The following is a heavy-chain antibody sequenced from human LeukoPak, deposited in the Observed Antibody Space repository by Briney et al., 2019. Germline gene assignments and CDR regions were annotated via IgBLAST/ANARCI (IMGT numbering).Heavy chain of an antibody. D-gene: IGHD5-18*01. CDR1: GFTFSPYI. V-gene: IGHV3-23*01. Sequence: GGSLRLSCAVSGFTFSPYIMSWVRQAPGKGLERVSGISGGGEYIYYADSVKGRFTISRDNSKNPLYLQMNGLRAEDTAVYYCAKGGVGYPFDYWGQGTLVTVST. CDR3: AKGGVGYPFDY. CDR2: ISGGGEYI. J-gene: IGHJ4*02.